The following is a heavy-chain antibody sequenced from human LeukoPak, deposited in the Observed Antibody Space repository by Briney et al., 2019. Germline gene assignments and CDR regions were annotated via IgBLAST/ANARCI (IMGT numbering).Heavy chain of an antibody. CDR2: IKQDGSEK. D-gene: IGHD3-10*01. V-gene: IGHV3-7*01. CDR3: ARLMYYYGSGSYLY. Sequence: GGSLRLSCAASGFTFSSYWMSWVGQAPGKGLEWVANIKQDGSEKYYVDSVKGRFTISRDNAKNSLYLQMNSLRAEDTAVYYCARLMYYYGSGSYLYWGQGTLVTVSS. J-gene: IGHJ4*02. CDR1: GFTFSSYW.